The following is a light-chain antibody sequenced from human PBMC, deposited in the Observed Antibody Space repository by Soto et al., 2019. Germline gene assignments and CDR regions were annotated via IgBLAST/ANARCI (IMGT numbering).Light chain of an antibody. CDR2: LNSDGSH. J-gene: IGLJ2*01. CDR3: QTWGTGIQV. Sequence: QLVLTQSPSDSASLGALVKLTCTLSSGHSSYAIAWHQQQPEKGPRYLMKLNSDGSHSKGDGIPDRFSGSSSGAERYLTISSLQSEDEADYYCQTWGTGIQVFGGGTKLTVL. CDR1: SGHSSYA. V-gene: IGLV4-69*01.